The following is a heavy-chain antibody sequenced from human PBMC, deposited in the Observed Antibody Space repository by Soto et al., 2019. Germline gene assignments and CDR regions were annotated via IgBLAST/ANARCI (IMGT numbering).Heavy chain of an antibody. V-gene: IGHV3-30*18. CDR2: ISYDGSNK. Sequence: QVQLVESGGGVVQPGRSLRLSCAASGFTFSSYGMHWVRQAPGKGLEWVAVISYDGSNKYYADSVKGRFTISRDNSKNTLYLQMNSLRAEDTAVYYCAKNGRRITIFRVSKYYYGMDVWGQGTTVTVSS. CDR1: GFTFSSYG. D-gene: IGHD3-3*01. J-gene: IGHJ6*02. CDR3: AKNGRRITIFRVSKYYYGMDV.